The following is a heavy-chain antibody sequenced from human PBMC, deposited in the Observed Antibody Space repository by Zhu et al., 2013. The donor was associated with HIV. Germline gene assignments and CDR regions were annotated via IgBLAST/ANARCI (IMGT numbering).Heavy chain of an antibody. D-gene: IGHD3-16*01. CDR2: INSDSGGT. Sequence: QVLLVQSGAEVKKPGASVKVSCKASGFTFTDYYIHWLRQAPGQGFEWMGRINSDSGGTRYAQKFEGRVTMTRDTSSTTAFIDLSDLTSDDTAMYYCTRDLVGYDAFDIWGQGTMVTVSS. J-gene: IGHJ3*02. CDR1: GFTFTDYY. CDR3: TRDLVGYDAFDI. V-gene: IGHV1-2*02.